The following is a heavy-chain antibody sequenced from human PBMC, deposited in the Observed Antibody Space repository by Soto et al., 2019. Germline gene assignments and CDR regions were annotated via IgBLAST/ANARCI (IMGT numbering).Heavy chain of an antibody. V-gene: IGHV4-4*07. CDR2: MYISGTT. CDR1: GVSISGYY. Sequence: QMQLQESGPGLVKPSETLSLTCTVSGVSISGYYWTWIRQTAGKGLEWIGRMYISGTTNYNPSLKRRVTMSVDTSKNHFSLKLRSVTAADTAVYYCASDQINQNVFDFWGQGTMVTVSS. J-gene: IGHJ3*01. CDR3: ASDQINQNVFDF.